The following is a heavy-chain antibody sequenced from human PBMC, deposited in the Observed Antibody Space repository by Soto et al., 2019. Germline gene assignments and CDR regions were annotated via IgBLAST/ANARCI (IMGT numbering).Heavy chain of an antibody. CDR3: ARARRKNRSHYGHWYFDL. CDR1: RGSISSYY. CDR2: IYYSGST. Sequence: SETLSLTCTVSRGSISSYYWSWIRQPPGKGLEWIGYIYYSGSTNYNPSLKSRVTISVDTSKNQFPLKLSSVTAADTAVYYCARARRKNRSHYGHWYFDLWGRGTLVTVSS. D-gene: IGHD3-10*01. J-gene: IGHJ2*01. V-gene: IGHV4-59*01.